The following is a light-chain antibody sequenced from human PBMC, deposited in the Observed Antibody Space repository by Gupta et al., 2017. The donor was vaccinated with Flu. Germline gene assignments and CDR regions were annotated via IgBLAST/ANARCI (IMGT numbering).Light chain of an antibody. J-gene: IGKJ1*01. V-gene: IGKV3-15*01. CDR2: GAS. CDR1: QSVSSN. CDR3: QQYNNWPPPWT. Sequence: ERVMTQSPATLSVSPGERATLSCRASQSVSSNLAWYQQKPGQAPRLLIYGASTRATGIPARFSGSGSGTEFTLTSSSLKSEDFAVYYGQQYNNWPPPWTFGQGTKVEIK.